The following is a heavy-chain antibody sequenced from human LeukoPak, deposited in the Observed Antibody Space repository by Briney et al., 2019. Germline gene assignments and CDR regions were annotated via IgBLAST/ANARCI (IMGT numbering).Heavy chain of an antibody. CDR2: IYHSGST. D-gene: IGHD3-10*01. Sequence: PSETLSLTCAVSGYSISSGYYWGWIRQPPGKGLEWIGSIYHSGSTYYNPSLKSRVTISVDTSKNQFSLKLSSVTAADTAGYYCARLIYYGSGSEXDXXGQXXXXTV. CDR3: ARLIYYGSGSEXDX. J-gene: IGHJ4*02. CDR1: GYSISSGYY. V-gene: IGHV4-38-2*01.